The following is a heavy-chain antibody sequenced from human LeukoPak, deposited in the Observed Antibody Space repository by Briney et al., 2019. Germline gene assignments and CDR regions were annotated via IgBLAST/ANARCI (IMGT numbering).Heavy chain of an antibody. V-gene: IGHV1-69*05. Sequence: GASVKVSCKASGGTFSSSAISWVRQAPGQGLEWMGGIIPIFGTANYAQKFQGRVTITTNESTSTAYMELSSLRSEDTAVYYCASSVRDIVVVPAAIPASFDYWGQGTLVTVSS. CDR2: IIPIFGTA. J-gene: IGHJ4*02. CDR1: GGTFSSSA. CDR3: ASSVRDIVVVPAAIPASFDY. D-gene: IGHD2-2*02.